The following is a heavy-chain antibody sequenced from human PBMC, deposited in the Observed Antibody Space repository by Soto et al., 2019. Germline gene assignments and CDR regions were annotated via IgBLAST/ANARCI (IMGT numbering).Heavy chain of an antibody. D-gene: IGHD3-22*01. Sequence: GESLKISCKASGYSFSFYWIGWVRQMPGKGLEWMAIMYPDDSDIRYSPSFEAHVTISANKSTSTAFLQWSSLKASDTAMYYCATAYVYDFENSNYYRDAFDIWGQGTLVTVSS. CDR3: ATAYVYDFENSNYYRDAFDI. CDR2: MYPDDSDI. CDR1: GYSFSFYW. V-gene: IGHV5-51*01. J-gene: IGHJ3*02.